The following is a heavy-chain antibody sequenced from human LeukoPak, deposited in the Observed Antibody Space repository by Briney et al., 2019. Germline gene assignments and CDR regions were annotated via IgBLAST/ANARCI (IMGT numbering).Heavy chain of an antibody. Sequence: PGGPRRPSCAAPGFTFNNYAMSWVRQAPGKGLEWVSAISGSGGSTYCADSLKGRFTISRDNSKNTLYLQMSSLRAEDTAVYYCGPFPMEFDYWGQGTLVTVSS. V-gene: IGHV3-23*01. D-gene: IGHD3-3*01. CDR3: GPFPMEFDY. CDR1: GFTFNNYA. CDR2: ISGSGGST. J-gene: IGHJ4*02.